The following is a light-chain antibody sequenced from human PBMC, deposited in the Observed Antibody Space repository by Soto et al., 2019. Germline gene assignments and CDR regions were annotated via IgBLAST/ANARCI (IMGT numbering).Light chain of an antibody. CDR1: QGVGKW. V-gene: IGKV1-12*01. Sequence: DLQLTQDRSSLSASAGDRLTITCRASQGVGKWQAWYHQKPGKALILLIHGASNLQTGVPSRFRGSGSGTDFALTITSLQPEEIATYFCQQDNRRTLTFGEQTRQGVK. CDR2: GAS. J-gene: IGKJ5*01. CDR3: QQDNRRTLT.